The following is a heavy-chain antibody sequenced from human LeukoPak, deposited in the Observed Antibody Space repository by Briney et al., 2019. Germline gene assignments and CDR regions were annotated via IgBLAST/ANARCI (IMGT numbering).Heavy chain of an antibody. V-gene: IGHV1-18*01. CDR2: INTEKDRT. Sequence: ASVKVSCKAPDDIFSRYGISWIRQAPGRGLEWMGWINTEKDRTNYAQKVQGRVTMTAETSTSTAYMDLTSLTFDDTAVYYCATDRSNSFFWGQGTLVTVSS. D-gene: IGHD2-15*01. J-gene: IGHJ4*02. CDR1: DDIFSRYG. CDR3: ATDRSNSFF.